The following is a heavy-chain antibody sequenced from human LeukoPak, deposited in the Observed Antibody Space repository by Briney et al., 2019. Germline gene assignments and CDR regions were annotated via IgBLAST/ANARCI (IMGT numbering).Heavy chain of an antibody. Sequence: GGALRLSCADPGFTLSSDRISWVRQAPGKGLERVAHIKQDGGEKYNVHTVKGRFTISRDKVAKSLCLQIYRPRAERTRVCYSARYPYSGSYGDYSYYYMDVWGKGTTATISS. V-gene: IGHV3-7*01. D-gene: IGHD1-26*01. CDR3: ARYPYSGSYGDYSYYYMDV. J-gene: IGHJ6*03. CDR1: GFTLSSDR. CDR2: IKQDGGEK.